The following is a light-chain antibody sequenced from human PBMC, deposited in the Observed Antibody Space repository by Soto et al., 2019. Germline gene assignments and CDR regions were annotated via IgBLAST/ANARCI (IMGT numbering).Light chain of an antibody. CDR1: QGISSC. CDR3: QQANSFPLT. J-gene: IGKJ4*01. CDR2: NVS. Sequence: DIPMTQSPSSVSASLGDRVTITCRASQGISSCLAGYQQKPGKAPKLLFYNVSSLQSGVPSRFSGSGSGTDFTLTISSLQPEDFATYYCQQANSFPLTFGGGTKVEIK. V-gene: IGKV1-12*01.